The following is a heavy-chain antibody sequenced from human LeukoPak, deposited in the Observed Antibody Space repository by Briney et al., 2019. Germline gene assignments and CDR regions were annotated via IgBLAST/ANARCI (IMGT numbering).Heavy chain of an antibody. J-gene: IGHJ4*02. V-gene: IGHV3-30*02. CDR2: IRYDGYDQ. Sequence: GGSLRLSCAASGFTFSSYDMHWVRQAPGKGLEWVAFIRYDGYDQLYADSVKGRFTISRDNSKNTLYLEMISLRAEDTAMYYCAKRGGSFIGYFDFWGQGTLVTVSP. D-gene: IGHD3-10*01. CDR1: GFTFSSYD. CDR3: AKRGGSFIGYFDF.